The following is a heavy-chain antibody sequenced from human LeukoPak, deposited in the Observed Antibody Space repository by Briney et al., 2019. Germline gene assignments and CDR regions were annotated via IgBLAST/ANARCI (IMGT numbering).Heavy chain of an antibody. D-gene: IGHD2-2*01. J-gene: IGHJ3*02. Sequence: ASVTVSCKASGYTFTSFGISWVRQAPGQGLEXXXXXXAYTGNTNYAQNLQGRVTMTTDTSTSTAYMELRSLRSDDTAVYYCAREGCSTTSCYLRAFDIWGQGTMVTVSS. V-gene: IGHV1-18*04. CDR1: GYTFTSFG. CDR2: XXAYTGNT. CDR3: AREGCSTTSCYLRAFDI.